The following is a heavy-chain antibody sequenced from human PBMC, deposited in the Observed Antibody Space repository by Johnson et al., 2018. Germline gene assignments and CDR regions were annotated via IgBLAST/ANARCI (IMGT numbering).Heavy chain of an antibody. CDR1: GGTFSSYA. CDR2: IIPIFGTA. D-gene: IGHD4-17*01. V-gene: IGHV1-69*01. Sequence: VQLVESGAEVKKPGSSVKVSCKASGGTFSSYAISWVRQAPGQGLEWMGGIIPIFGTANYAQKFQGRVPITADESTSTAYMELSSLRSEDTAVYYCARDGVTTVTTPYYYYDMDVWGQGTTVTVSS. J-gene: IGHJ6*02. CDR3: ARDGVTTVTTPYYYYDMDV.